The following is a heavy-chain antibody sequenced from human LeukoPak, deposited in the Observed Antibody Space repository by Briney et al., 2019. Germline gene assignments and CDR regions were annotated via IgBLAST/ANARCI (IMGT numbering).Heavy chain of an antibody. CDR3: ARDSSGYSDRFDI. D-gene: IGHD3-22*01. Sequence: GGSLRLSCAASGFTFSSYWMSWVRQAPGKGLEWVANIKQDGSEKYYVDSVKGRFTISRDNAKNSLYLQMNSLRAEDTAVYYCARDSSGYSDRFDIWGQGTMVTVSS. V-gene: IGHV3-7*03. CDR1: GFTFSSYW. CDR2: IKQDGSEK. J-gene: IGHJ3*02.